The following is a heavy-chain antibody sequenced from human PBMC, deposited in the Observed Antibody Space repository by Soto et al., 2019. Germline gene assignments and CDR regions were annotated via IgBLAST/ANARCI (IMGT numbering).Heavy chain of an antibody. CDR1: GYTFTSYA. D-gene: IGHD2-2*01. J-gene: IGHJ6*03. CDR2: INAGNGNT. V-gene: IGHV1-3*01. CDR3: ARGYCSTTSCYGWGYYYYYMDV. Sequence: ASVKVSCKASGYTFTSYALHWVRQAPGQRLEWMGWINAGNGNTQYSQKFQGRVTFTRDTSASTAYMELSSLRSEDTALYYCARGYCSTTSCYGWGYYYYYMDVWGKGTTVTVSS.